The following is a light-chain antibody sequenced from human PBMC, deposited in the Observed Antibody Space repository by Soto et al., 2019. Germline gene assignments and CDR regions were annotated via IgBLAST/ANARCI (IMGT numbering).Light chain of an antibody. V-gene: IGLV2-23*03. Sequence: QSALTQPASVSGSPGQSITISCTGTSSDGGSYNLVSWYQQHPGKAPKLMIYEGSKRPSGVSNRFSGSKSGNTASLTISGLQAEDEADYYCCSYAGSSTFGSYVIGTGTKLTVL. CDR2: EGS. J-gene: IGLJ1*01. CDR3: CSYAGSSTFGSYV. CDR1: SSDGGSYNL.